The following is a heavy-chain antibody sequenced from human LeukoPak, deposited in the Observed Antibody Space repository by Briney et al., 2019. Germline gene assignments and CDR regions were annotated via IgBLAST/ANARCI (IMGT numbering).Heavy chain of an antibody. J-gene: IGHJ4*02. CDR2: ISAYNGNT. V-gene: IGHV1-18*01. CDR3: ARDRRDSSGYYSLRFDY. D-gene: IGHD3-22*01. Sequence: RASVKVSCKASGYTFTSYGISWVRRAPGQGLEWMGWISAYNGNTNYAQKLQGRVTMTTDTSTSTAFLELRSLRSDDTAVYYCARDRRDSSGYYSLRFDYWGQGTLVTVSS. CDR1: GYTFTSYG.